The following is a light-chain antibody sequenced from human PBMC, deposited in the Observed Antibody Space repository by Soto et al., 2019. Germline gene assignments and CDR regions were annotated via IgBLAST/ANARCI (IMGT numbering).Light chain of an antibody. Sequence: EIVCTQSPGTLSLSPGERATLSCRASQSVSTSSLASYQQKPGQAPRLLSYGAYSRATGIPDRVSGSGSGEDFTLSISRLEAEDFAMYYCQQYGSSRYTFGQGT. J-gene: IGKJ2*01. CDR1: QSVSTSS. CDR2: GAY. CDR3: QQYGSSRYT. V-gene: IGKV3-20*01.